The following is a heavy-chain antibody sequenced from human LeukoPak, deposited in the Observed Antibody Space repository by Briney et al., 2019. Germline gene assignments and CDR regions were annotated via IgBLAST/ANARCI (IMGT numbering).Heavy chain of an antibody. D-gene: IGHD3-9*01. V-gene: IGHV1-46*01. CDR2: INPSGGST. CDR1: GYTFTSYY. J-gene: IGHJ3*02. Sequence: ASVKVSCKASGYTFTSYYMHWVRQAPGQGLEWMGIINPSGGSTSYAQKFQGRVTMTRDTSTSTVYMELSSLRSEDTAVYYCAREDGGVLRYFEGGGAFDIWGQGTMVTVSS. CDR3: AREDGGVLRYFEGGGAFDI.